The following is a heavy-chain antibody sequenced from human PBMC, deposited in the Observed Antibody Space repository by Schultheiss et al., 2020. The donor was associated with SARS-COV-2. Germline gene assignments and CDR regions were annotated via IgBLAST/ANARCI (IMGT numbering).Heavy chain of an antibody. Sequence: ASVKVSCKASGYTFTSYGISWVRQAPGQGLEWMGWTNPKRGATYYAQKFQGRVTMTTDTSTSTAYMELRSLRSDDTAVYYCARDASPPLIVVVPAASYYMDVWGKGTTVTVSS. CDR3: ARDASPPLIVVVPAASYYMDV. D-gene: IGHD2-2*01. V-gene: IGHV1-18*01. CDR1: GYTFTSYG. J-gene: IGHJ6*03. CDR2: TNPKRGAT.